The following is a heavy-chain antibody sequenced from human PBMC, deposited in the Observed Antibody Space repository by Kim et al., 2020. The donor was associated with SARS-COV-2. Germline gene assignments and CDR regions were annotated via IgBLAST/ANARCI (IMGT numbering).Heavy chain of an antibody. CDR1: GFTFSDYY. D-gene: IGHD6-13*01. Sequence: GGSLRLSCAASGFTFSDYYMSWIRQAPGKGLEWVSYISSSSYTNYADSVKGRFTISRDNAKNSLYLQMNSLRAEDTAVYYCARDQGLQYSSSWYEYGMDVWGQGTTVTVSS. J-gene: IGHJ6*02. CDR3: ARDQGLQYSSSWYEYGMDV. CDR2: ISSSSYT. V-gene: IGHV3-11*05.